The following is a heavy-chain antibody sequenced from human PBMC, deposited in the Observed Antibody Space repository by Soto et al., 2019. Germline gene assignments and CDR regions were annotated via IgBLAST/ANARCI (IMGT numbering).Heavy chain of an antibody. CDR2: IWYDGSNE. CDR3: ARAFRVEMATIPVTDY. CDR1: GFTFSSYG. J-gene: IGHJ4*02. V-gene: IGHV3-33*01. Sequence: QVQLVESGGGVVQPGRSLRLSCAASGFTFSSYGMHWVRQAPGKGLEWVAVIWYDGSNEYYADSVKGRFTISRDNSKNTLYLQMNSLRAEDTAVYYCARAFRVEMATIPVTDYWGQGTLVTVSS. D-gene: IGHD5-12*01.